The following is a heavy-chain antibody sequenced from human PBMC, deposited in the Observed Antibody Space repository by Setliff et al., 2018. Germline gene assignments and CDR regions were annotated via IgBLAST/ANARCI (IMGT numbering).Heavy chain of an antibody. CDR3: ARAPSSFGYGVY. CDR1: GFTFSSYA. CDR2: ISYDGSNK. V-gene: IGHV3-30*04. J-gene: IGHJ4*02. D-gene: IGHD3-3*02. Sequence: GGSLRLSCAASGFTFSSYAMHWVRQAPGKGLEWVAVISYDGSNKYYADSVKGRFTISRDNAKNSLYLQMNSLRAEDTAVYYCARAPSSFGYGVYWGQGVLVTVSS.